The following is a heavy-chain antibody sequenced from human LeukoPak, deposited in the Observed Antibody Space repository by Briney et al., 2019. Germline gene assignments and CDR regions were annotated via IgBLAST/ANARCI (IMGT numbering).Heavy chain of an antibody. V-gene: IGHV3-23*01. J-gene: IGHJ4*02. CDR1: GFTFSSYA. D-gene: IGHD6-13*01. Sequence: GGSLRLSCAASGFTFSSYAMSWVRQAPGKGREWVSAISGSGGSTYYADSVKGRFTISRDNFKNTLYLQMNSLRAEDTAAYYCAKFHSIGWYPHYFDYWGQGTLVTVSS. CDR2: ISGSGGST. CDR3: AKFHSIGWYPHYFDY.